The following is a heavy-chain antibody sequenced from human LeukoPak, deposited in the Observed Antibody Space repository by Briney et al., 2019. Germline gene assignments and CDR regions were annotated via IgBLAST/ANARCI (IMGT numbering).Heavy chain of an antibody. J-gene: IGHJ4*02. Sequence: PGGSLRLSWAASGFTFSSYSMNWVRQAPGKGLEWVSYISSSSSTIYYADSVKGRFTISRDNAKNSLYLQMNSLRAEDTAVYYCASIGVYYDSSGYAGVWGQGTLVTVSS. CDR2: ISSSSSTI. CDR3: ASIGVYYDSSGYAGV. D-gene: IGHD3-22*01. V-gene: IGHV3-48*01. CDR1: GFTFSSYS.